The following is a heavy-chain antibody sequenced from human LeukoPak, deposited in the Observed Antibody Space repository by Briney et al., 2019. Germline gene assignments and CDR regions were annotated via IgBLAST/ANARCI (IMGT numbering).Heavy chain of an antibody. CDR3: ARGTYSNYEGWFDP. Sequence: SVKVSCKASGGTFSSYAISWVRQAPGQGLEWMGGIIPIFGTANYAQKFQGRVTITADESTSTAYMGLSSLRSEDTAVYYCARGTYSNYEGWFDPWGQGTLVTVSS. J-gene: IGHJ5*02. V-gene: IGHV1-69*13. CDR1: GGTFSSYA. D-gene: IGHD4-11*01. CDR2: IIPIFGTA.